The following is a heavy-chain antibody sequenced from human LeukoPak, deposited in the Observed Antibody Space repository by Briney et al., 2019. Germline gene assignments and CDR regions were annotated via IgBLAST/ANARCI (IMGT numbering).Heavy chain of an antibody. CDR1: GYTFTSYG. V-gene: IGHV1-18*01. J-gene: IGHJ4*02. CDR3: ARERIMITFGGAYYFDS. CDR2: ISAYNGNT. D-gene: IGHD3-16*01. Sequence: GASVKVSCKASGYTFTSYGISWVRQAPGQGLEWMGWISAYNGNTNYAQKPQGRVTMTTDTSTGTAYMELRSLRSDDTAVYYCARERIMITFGGAYYFDSWGQGTLVTVSS.